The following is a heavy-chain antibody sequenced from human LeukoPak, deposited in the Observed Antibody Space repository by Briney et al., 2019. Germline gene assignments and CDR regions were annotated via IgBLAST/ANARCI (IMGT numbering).Heavy chain of an antibody. CDR2: IYYSGST. V-gene: IGHV4-39*01. CDR1: GGSISSSSYY. Sequence: PSETLSLTCTVSGGSISSSSYYWGWIRQPPGKGLEWIGSIYYSGSTYDNPSLKSRVTMSVAMSKNQFSLKLNSVTAADTAVYYCASSVEMATIDAFDIWGQGTMVTVSS. J-gene: IGHJ3*02. CDR3: ASSVEMATIDAFDI. D-gene: IGHD5-24*01.